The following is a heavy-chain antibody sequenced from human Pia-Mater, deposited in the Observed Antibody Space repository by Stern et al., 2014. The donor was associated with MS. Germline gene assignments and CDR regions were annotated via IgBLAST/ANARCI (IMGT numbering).Heavy chain of an antibody. V-gene: IGHV3-23*04. J-gene: IGHJ3*02. CDR1: GFTFSSYA. CDR2: ISGSGGST. CDR3: AKDLSSCYHHLSQGDAFDI. D-gene: IGHD3-22*01. Sequence: EMQLVESGGGLVQPGGSLRLSCAASGFTFSSYAMSWVRQAPGKGPEWVSSISGSGGSTDYGDSVKGRFTISRDNYKNTLYLQMNSLRAADTALYYCAKDLSSCYHHLSQGDAFDIWGQGTMVTVSS.